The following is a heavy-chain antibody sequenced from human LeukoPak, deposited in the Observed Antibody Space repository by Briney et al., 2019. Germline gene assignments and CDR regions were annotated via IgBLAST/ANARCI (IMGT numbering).Heavy chain of an antibody. Sequence: KSSETLSLTCTVSGGSISSSSYSWGWIRQPPGKGLEWIGSIYYSGSTYYNPSLKSRVTISVDTSKNQFSLKLSSVTAADTAVYYCASGGRYFDWLPWGYWGQGTLVTVSS. V-gene: IGHV4-39*01. CDR3: ASGGRYFDWLPWGY. D-gene: IGHD3-9*01. J-gene: IGHJ4*02. CDR1: GGSISSSSYS. CDR2: IYYSGST.